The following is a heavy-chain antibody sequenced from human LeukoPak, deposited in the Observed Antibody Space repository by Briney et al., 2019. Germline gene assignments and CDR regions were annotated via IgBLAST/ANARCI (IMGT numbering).Heavy chain of an antibody. CDR1: GASMSDYC. J-gene: IGHJ4*02. D-gene: IGHD3-9*01. V-gene: IGHV4-59*08. CDR2: IYYTGST. CDR3: VRRVRYFGQNDY. Sequence: PSETLSLACTVSGASMSDYCWSWIRQPPGKGLEWIGYIYYTGSTNYNPSLKSRVTMSVDTSTKQIPLKLRSVTAADSAVYYCVRRVRYFGQNDYWGQGTLVTVSS.